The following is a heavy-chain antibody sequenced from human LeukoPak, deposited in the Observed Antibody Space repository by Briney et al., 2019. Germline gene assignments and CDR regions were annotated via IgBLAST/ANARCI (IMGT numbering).Heavy chain of an antibody. CDR1: GYTFTSYG. CDR2: IIPIPGIA. CDR3: ARDVGLAAAGTSDFQH. V-gene: IGHV1-69*04. J-gene: IGHJ1*01. Sequence: SVKVSCKASGYTFTSYGISWVRQAPGQGLEWMGRIIPIPGIANYAQKFQGRVTITADKSTSTAYMELSSLRSEDTAVYYCARDVGLAAAGTSDFQHWGQGTLVTVSS. D-gene: IGHD6-13*01.